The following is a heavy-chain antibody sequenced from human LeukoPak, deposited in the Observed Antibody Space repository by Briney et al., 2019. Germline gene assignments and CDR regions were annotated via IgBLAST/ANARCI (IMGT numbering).Heavy chain of an antibody. CDR1: GYTFTGYY. J-gene: IGHJ4*02. Sequence: ASVKVSCKASGYTFTGYYMHWVRQAPGQGLEWMGWINPNSRGTNYAQKFQGRVTMTRDTSISTAYMELSRLRSDDTAVYYCARANYYDSSGLGVDYWGQGTLVAVSS. D-gene: IGHD3-22*01. CDR3: ARANYYDSSGLGVDY. V-gene: IGHV1-2*02. CDR2: INPNSRGT.